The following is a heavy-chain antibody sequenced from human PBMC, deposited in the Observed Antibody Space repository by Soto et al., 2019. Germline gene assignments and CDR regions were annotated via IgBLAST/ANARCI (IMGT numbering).Heavy chain of an antibody. J-gene: IGHJ5*02. CDR2: ISSSGNTR. V-gene: IGHV3-48*02. CDR1: EFTFGSYS. Sequence: EVQLVESGGGLVQPGGSLRLSCAASEFTFGSYSMNWVRQAPGKGLEWVSYISSSGNTRNYADSVKGRFTISRDNAKNSLFLQMNSLRDEDTAVYYCARVRVSTVTREWFDPWGQGTLVTVSS. D-gene: IGHD3-16*02. CDR3: ARVRVSTVTREWFDP.